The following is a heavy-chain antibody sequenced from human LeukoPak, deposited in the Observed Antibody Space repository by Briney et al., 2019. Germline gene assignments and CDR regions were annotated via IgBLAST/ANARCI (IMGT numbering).Heavy chain of an antibody. J-gene: IGHJ4*02. CDR1: GFTFSSYG. V-gene: IGHV3-23*01. CDR3: AKGNYDFWSGYYTTGFDY. CDR2: TSGSGGST. D-gene: IGHD3-3*01. Sequence: GGSLRLSCAASGFTFSSYGMSWVRQAPGKGLEWVSATSGSGGSTYYADSVKGRFTISRDNSKNTLYLQMNSLRAEDTAVYYCAKGNYDFWSGYYTTGFDYWGQGTLVTVSS.